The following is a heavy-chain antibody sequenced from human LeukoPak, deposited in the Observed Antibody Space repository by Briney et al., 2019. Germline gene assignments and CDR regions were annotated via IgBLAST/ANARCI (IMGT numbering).Heavy chain of an antibody. J-gene: IGHJ1*01. D-gene: IGHD4-23*01. Sequence: PSQTLSLTCTVSGGSISRSTYYWGWIRQPPGKELEWIGSVYYSGNTYYNPSLMSRVTISVDTSQNQFSLKLSSVTAADTAVYYCARHTDYGGNRYSECFQHWGQGTLVTVSS. V-gene: IGHV4-39*01. CDR2: VYYSGNT. CDR3: ARHTDYGGNRYSECFQH. CDR1: GGSISRSTYY.